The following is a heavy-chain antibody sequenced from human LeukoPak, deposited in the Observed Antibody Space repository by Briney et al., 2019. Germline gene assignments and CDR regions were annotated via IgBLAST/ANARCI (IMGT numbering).Heavy chain of an antibody. CDR2: IYYSGST. J-gene: IGHJ5*02. CDR1: GGSISSHY. V-gene: IGHV4-59*11. D-gene: IGHD2/OR15-2a*01. Sequence: SETLSLTCIVSGGSISSHYWSWIRQPPGKGLEWIGYIYYSGSTNYNPSLKSRVTISVDTSKNQFSLKLSSVTAADTAVYYCAYHHNYLSWFDPWGQGTLVTVSS. CDR3: AYHHNYLSWFDP.